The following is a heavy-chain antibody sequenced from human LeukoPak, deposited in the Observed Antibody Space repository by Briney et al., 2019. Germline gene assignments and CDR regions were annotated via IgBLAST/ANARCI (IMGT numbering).Heavy chain of an antibody. V-gene: IGHV3-48*04. Sequence: GGSLRLSCAASGFIFSNYAIHWVRQAPGKGLEWVSYISSSGSTIYYADSVKGRFTISRDNAKNSLYLQMNSLRAEDTAVYYCARHFSFYGDSRCYYMDVWGKGTTVTVSS. CDR1: GFIFSNYA. CDR3: ARHFSFYGDSRCYYMDV. J-gene: IGHJ6*03. CDR2: ISSSGSTI. D-gene: IGHD4-17*01.